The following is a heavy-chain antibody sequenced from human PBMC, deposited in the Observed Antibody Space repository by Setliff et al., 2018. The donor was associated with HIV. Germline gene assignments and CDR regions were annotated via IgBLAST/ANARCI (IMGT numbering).Heavy chain of an antibody. CDR2: IYYAGNT. CDR1: DGSISGYY. D-gene: IGHD3-10*01. J-gene: IGHJ4*02. Sequence: KPSETLSLTCTVSDGSISGYYWGWIRQPPGKGLEWVGTIYYAGNTFYNPSFKSRVTISVDTSKNYVSPKLTSVSAADTATYFCARHDRRSHDSWFAQAYSFNYWGQGVLVTVSS. CDR3: ARHDRRSHDSWFAQAYSFNY. V-gene: IGHV4-39*02.